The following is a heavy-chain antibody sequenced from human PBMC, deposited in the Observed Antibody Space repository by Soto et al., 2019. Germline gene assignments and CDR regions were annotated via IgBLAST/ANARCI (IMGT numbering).Heavy chain of an antibody. J-gene: IGHJ4*01. CDR3: GRDINVETAAAGPDY. V-gene: IGHV1-46*01. D-gene: IGHD6-13*01. CDR1: GYTFTNYF. Sequence: ASVKVSCKASGYTFTNYFIHWVRQAPGQGLEWMGVINPRDRSTAYARNFQGRITMTGDTSTSTVYMELSSLRSEDTAVYFCGRDINVETAAAGPDYWG. CDR2: INPRDRST.